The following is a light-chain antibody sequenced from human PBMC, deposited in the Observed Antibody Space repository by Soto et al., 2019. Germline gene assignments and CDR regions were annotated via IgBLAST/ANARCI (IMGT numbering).Light chain of an antibody. CDR1: QSVSSN. CDR3: QQSYSGPLT. J-gene: IGKJ4*01. CDR2: GAS. V-gene: IGKV3-15*01. Sequence: EIVMTQSPATLSVSPGQRDTLSCRASQSVSSNLAWYQQKPGQAPRLLIYGASTRATGIPARFSGSGSGTEFTLTISSLQSEDFATYYCQQSYSGPLTFGGGTKVDI.